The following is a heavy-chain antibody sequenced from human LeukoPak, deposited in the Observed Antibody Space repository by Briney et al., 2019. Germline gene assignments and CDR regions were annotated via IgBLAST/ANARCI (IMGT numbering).Heavy chain of an antibody. CDR3: ARALVGLELKRSYYYYGMDV. CDR1: AFTFSRYD. D-gene: IGHD1-7*01. CDR2: IGTAGDT. V-gene: IGHV3-13*01. J-gene: IGHJ6*02. Sequence: GGSLRLSCTATAFTFSRYDMHWVRQATGKSLEWVSAIGTAGDTYYPGSVKGRFTISRANAKNSLYLQMNSLRAGDTAVYYCARALVGLELKRSYYYYGMDVWGQGTTVTVSS.